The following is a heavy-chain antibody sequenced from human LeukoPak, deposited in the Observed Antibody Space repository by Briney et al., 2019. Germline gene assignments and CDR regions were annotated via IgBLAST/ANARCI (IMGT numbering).Heavy chain of an antibody. Sequence: GGSLRLSCAASGFTFSSYAMHWVRQAPGKGLEWVAVISYDGSNKYYADSVKGRFTISRDNSKNTLCLQMNSLRAEDTAVYYCAKHRYSSGWDYFDYWGQGTLVTVSS. D-gene: IGHD6-19*01. J-gene: IGHJ4*02. V-gene: IGHV3-30-3*02. CDR3: AKHRYSSGWDYFDY. CDR1: GFTFSSYA. CDR2: ISYDGSNK.